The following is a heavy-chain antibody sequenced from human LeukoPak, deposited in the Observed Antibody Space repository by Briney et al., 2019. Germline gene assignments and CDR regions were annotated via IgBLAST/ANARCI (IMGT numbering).Heavy chain of an antibody. D-gene: IGHD3-22*01. V-gene: IGHV3-43D*04. CDR2: ISWDGGST. J-gene: IGHJ6*03. CDR3: AKDIYYDSSGYMDV. Sequence: PGGSLRLSCAASGFTFDDYAMHWVRQAPGKGLEWVSLISWDGGSTYYADSVEGRFTISRDNSKNSLYLQMNSLRAEDTALYYCAKDIYYDSSGYMDVWGKGTTVTVSS. CDR1: GFTFDDYA.